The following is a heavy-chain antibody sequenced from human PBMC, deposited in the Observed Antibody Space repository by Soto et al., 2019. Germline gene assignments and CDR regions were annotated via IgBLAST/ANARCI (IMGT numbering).Heavy chain of an antibody. J-gene: IGHJ4*02. CDR3: ARLEMATVETFDY. D-gene: IGHD4-4*01. CDR2: IYPSDSDA. Sequence: EVQLVQSGAEVKKPGESLRISCQGSGYTFNTYWIGWVRQMPGKGLEWMGIIYPSDSDATYSPSFKGQVTISADTSISTAYLQWTSLKASDSAIYYSARLEMATVETFDYWGQGSLVTVSS. CDR1: GYTFNTYW. V-gene: IGHV5-51*01.